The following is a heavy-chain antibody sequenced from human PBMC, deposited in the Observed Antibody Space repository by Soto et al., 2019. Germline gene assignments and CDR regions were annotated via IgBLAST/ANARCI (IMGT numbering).Heavy chain of an antibody. CDR1: GDTFTSYY. CDR3: ARSSGGNFGIIIEGSNWFDP. V-gene: IGHV1-46*01. J-gene: IGHJ5*02. CDR2: INPHGGST. Sequence: ASVKVSCKAPGDTFTSYYLNWVRQAPGQGLELMGVINPHGGSTKYAQKFQGRVTMTRDTSRGTVYMELRSLRSDDTAIYYCARSSGGNFGIIIEGSNWFDPWGQGTLVTVYS. D-gene: IGHD3-3*01.